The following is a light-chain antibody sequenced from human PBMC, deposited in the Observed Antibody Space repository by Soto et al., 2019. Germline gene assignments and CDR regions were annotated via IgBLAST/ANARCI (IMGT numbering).Light chain of an antibody. J-gene: IGKJ4*01. Sequence: DIQLTQSPSFLSASVGDRVTITCRASQDISDYLAWYQQRPGKAPKLLIYAASTLQSGVPSRFSSSGSGTEFTLTISSLQPEDFATYSCQQLNSYPLTFGGGTKVEIK. CDR2: AAS. CDR1: QDISDY. CDR3: QQLNSYPLT. V-gene: IGKV1-9*01.